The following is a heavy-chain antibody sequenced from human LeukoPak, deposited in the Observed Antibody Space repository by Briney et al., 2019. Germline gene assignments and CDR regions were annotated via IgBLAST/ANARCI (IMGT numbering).Heavy chain of an antibody. J-gene: IGHJ3*02. CDR1: GGSISSSSYY. D-gene: IGHD6-19*01. CDR2: IYYSGST. V-gene: IGHV4-39*01. Sequence: SETLSLTCTVSGGSISSSSYYWGWLRPPPGKGLEWFGSIYYSGSTYYNPSLKTRVTISVDTSKTQFSLKLSSVTPADTAEYFCGRHREAVAPTGAFDIWGQGTMVTVSS. CDR3: GRHREAVAPTGAFDI.